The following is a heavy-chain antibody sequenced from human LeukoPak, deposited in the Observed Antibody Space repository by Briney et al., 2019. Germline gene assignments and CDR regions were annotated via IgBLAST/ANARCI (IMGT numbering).Heavy chain of an antibody. J-gene: IGHJ4*02. V-gene: IGHV4-59*12. Sequence: SETLSLTCTVSGGSISSYYWSWIRQPPGKGLEWIGYIYYSGSTNYNPSLKSRVTISVDTSKNQFSLKLSSVTAADTAVYYCARDARDSRAFDYWGQGTLVTVSS. CDR1: GGSISSYY. D-gene: IGHD6-13*01. CDR2: IYYSGST. CDR3: ARDARDSRAFDY.